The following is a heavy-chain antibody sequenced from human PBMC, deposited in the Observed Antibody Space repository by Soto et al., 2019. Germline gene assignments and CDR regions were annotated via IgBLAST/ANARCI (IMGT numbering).Heavy chain of an antibody. CDR1: GGSISSYY. D-gene: IGHD3-22*01. CDR2: IYYSEST. V-gene: IGHV4-59*08. Sequence: SETLSLTCTVSGGSISSYYWSWIRQPPGKGLEWIGYIYYSESTNYNPSLKSRVTISVDTSKNKFSLKLSSVTAADTAVYYCARHVNYYDSSGYSDYWGQGTLVTAPQ. J-gene: IGHJ4*02. CDR3: ARHVNYYDSSGYSDY.